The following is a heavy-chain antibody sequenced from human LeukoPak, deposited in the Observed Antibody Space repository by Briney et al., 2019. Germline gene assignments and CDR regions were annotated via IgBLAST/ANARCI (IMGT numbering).Heavy chain of an antibody. CDR1: GYSISSGFY. V-gene: IGHV4-38-2*02. CDR3: ARNNLHYYYMDV. Sequence: SETLSLTCTVSGYSISSGFYWGWIRQPPGKGLEWIGSIYHTGSAYSNPSLKSRVTISVDTSKNQFSLKLSSVTAADTAVYYCARNNLHYYYMDVWGKGTTVTVSS. J-gene: IGHJ6*03. CDR2: IYHTGSA.